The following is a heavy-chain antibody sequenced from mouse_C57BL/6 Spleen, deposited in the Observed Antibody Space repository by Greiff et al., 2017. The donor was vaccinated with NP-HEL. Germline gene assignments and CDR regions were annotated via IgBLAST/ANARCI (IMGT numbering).Heavy chain of an antibody. CDR2: ISSGGSYT. D-gene: IGHD1-1*01. CDR3: ARRCITTVVATKEDYFDY. V-gene: IGHV5-6*01. J-gene: IGHJ2*01. CDR1: GFTFSSYG. Sequence: EVKLVESGGDLVKPGGSLKLSCAASGFTFSSYGMSWVRQTPDKRLEWVATISSGGSYTYYPDSVKGRFTISRDNAKNTLYLQMSSLTSEDTAMYYCARRCITTVVATKEDYFDYWGQGTTLTVSS.